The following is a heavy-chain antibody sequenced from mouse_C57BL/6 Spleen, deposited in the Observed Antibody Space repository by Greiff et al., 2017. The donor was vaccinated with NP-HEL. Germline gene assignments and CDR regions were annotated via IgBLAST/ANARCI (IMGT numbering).Heavy chain of an antibody. Sequence: VQLQQSGAELVRPGSSVKLSCKASGYPFTSYWMHWVKQRPIQGLEWIGNIDPSDSETHCNQKFKDKATLTVDKSSRTAYMQLSSLASEDPAVYYCAREGELGHYYFDYWGQGTTLTVSS. V-gene: IGHV1-52*01. CDR2: IDPSDSET. J-gene: IGHJ2*01. CDR3: AREGELGHYYFDY. CDR1: GYPFTSYW. D-gene: IGHD4-1*01.